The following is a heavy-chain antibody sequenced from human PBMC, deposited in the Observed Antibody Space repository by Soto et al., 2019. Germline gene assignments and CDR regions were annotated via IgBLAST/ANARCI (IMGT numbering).Heavy chain of an antibody. CDR2: IKPDGREH. V-gene: IGHV3-7*01. CDR1: GFTFSSFW. Sequence: EVQLVESGGGLVQPGGSLRLSCAASGFTFSSFWMSWVRQVPGKGLEWVGNIKPDGREHWYLDSVKGRFSISRDNAKNSRYLQMNSLRAEDTAVYDCGGGLVVHGALLDHWGQGTLVTVSS. D-gene: IGHD2-15*01. CDR3: GGGLVVHGALLDH. J-gene: IGHJ4*02.